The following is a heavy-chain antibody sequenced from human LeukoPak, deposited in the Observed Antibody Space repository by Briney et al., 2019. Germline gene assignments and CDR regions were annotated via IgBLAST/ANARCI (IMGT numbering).Heavy chain of an antibody. CDR2: IIPIFGIA. V-gene: IGHV1-69*04. Sequence: GASVKVSCKASGGTFSSYAISWVRQAPGQGLEWMGRIIPIFGIANYAQKFQGRVTITADKSTSTAYMELSSLRSEDTAVYYCARQDTAMVPSYYYYGMDVWGQGTTVTVSS. J-gene: IGHJ6*02. D-gene: IGHD5-18*01. CDR3: ARQDTAMVPSYYYYGMDV. CDR1: GGTFSSYA.